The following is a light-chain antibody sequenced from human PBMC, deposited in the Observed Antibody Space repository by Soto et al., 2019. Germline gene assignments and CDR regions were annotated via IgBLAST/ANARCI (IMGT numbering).Light chain of an antibody. CDR2: AAS. CDR1: QSVSTY. CDR3: QQRSNWPLT. J-gene: IGKJ4*01. V-gene: IGKV3-11*01. Sequence: EILLTQSPATLSLSPGERATLSCRASQSVSTYLASYQQSPGPAPRPLVYAASNRGTGGPARFSGSGAGTDFFPTISSLEPEDFAVYYCQQRSNWPLTFGGGTKVDIK.